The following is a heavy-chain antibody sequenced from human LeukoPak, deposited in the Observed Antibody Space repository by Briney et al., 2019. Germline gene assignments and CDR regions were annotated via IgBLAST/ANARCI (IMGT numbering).Heavy chain of an antibody. CDR3: ARAYCTSNSCLFYFDY. V-gene: IGHV4-34*01. J-gene: IGHJ4*02. CDR1: GGSISGNY. D-gene: IGHD2-2*01. CDR2: INYSGST. Sequence: SETLSLTCAFYGGSISGNYWSWIRQPPGKGLEWIGEINYSGSTNYNPSLKSRVTISVDTSKNQFSLKVTSVTAADTAVYYCARAYCTSNSCLFYFDYWGQGTLVTVSS.